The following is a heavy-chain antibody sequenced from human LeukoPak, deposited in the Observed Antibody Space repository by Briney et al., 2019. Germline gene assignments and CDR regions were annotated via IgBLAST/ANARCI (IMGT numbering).Heavy chain of an antibody. J-gene: IGHJ4*02. CDR2: INPSGGST. D-gene: IGHD2-15*01. V-gene: IGHV1-46*01. CDR3: ARGGYCSGGSCLFDY. Sequence: ASVKVSCKASGYTFTNYYMHWVRQAPGQGLEWMGIINPSGGSTSYARKFQGRVTMTRDTSTSTVYMELSSLRSEDTALYYCARGGYCSGGSCLFDYWGLGTLVTVSS. CDR1: GYTFTNYY.